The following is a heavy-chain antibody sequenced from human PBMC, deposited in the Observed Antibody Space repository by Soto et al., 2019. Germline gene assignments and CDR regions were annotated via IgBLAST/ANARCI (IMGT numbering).Heavy chain of an antibody. CDR3: ARDSDAEVVTYFDF. Sequence: EVRLLESGGGLVQPGGSLRLSCAVSGFTFSTYAMSWVRQAPGKGLEWVSVISASGGSPYYADSVKGRFTISRDNSKNTLYLQMNSLRAEDTAVYYCARDSDAEVVTYFDFWGQGTLVTVSS. V-gene: IGHV3-23*01. D-gene: IGHD3-22*01. J-gene: IGHJ4*02. CDR2: ISASGGSP. CDR1: GFTFSTYA.